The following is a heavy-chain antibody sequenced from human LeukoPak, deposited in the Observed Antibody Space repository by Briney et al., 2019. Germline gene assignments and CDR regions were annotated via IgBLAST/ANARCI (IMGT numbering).Heavy chain of an antibody. J-gene: IGHJ4*02. Sequence: GGSLRLSCAASGFTFSDYNMRWIRQAPGKGLEWVSAITGSGAFTDYADSVKGRFTISRDNSKNTLYLQMNSLRAEDTAVYYCAKRSAESSGYFNYWGQGILVTVSS. CDR2: ITGSGAFT. D-gene: IGHD6-19*01. CDR1: GFTFSDYN. V-gene: IGHV3-23*01. CDR3: AKRSAESSGYFNY.